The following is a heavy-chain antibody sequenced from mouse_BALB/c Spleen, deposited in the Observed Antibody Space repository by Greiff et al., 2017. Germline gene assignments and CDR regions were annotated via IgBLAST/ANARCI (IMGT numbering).Heavy chain of an antibody. CDR2: IWGDGST. V-gene: IGHV2-6-7*01. CDR1: GFSLTGYG. Sequence: QVQLKQSGPGLVAPSQSLSITCTVSGFSLTGYGVNWVRPPPGKGLEWLGMIWGDGSTDYNSALNARLSISKDNSKSQVFLKMNSLQTDDTARYYCAPQRMDYWGQGTSVTVSS. J-gene: IGHJ4*01. CDR3: APQRMDY.